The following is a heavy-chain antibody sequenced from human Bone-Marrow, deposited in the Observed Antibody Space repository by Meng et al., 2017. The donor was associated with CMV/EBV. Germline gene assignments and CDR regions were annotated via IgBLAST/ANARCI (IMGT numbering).Heavy chain of an antibody. Sequence: GGSLRLSCSASGFTFSRYAMSWVRQAPGKGLEWVSSMSSSSSHINYADSVKGRFTISRDNAKNSLYLQMNSLRAEDTAVYYCASTNDYGGYSLNWGQGTLVTVSS. J-gene: IGHJ4*02. CDR1: GFTFSRYA. CDR3: ASTNDYGGYSLN. V-gene: IGHV3-21*01. CDR2: MSSSSSHI. D-gene: IGHD4-23*01.